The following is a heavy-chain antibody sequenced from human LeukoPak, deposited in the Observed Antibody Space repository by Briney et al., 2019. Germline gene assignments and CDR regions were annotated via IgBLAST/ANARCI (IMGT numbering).Heavy chain of an antibody. J-gene: IGHJ4*02. D-gene: IGHD1-26*01. CDR3: AKAHAGSYHSGID. CDR1: GFTFISHA. Sequence: GGSLRLSCAASGFTFISHAMNWVRQAPGKGLEWVSGIRGSGGSTYYADSVKGRFSISRDNSKNTLYLQSNSLRVEDTAVYYCAKAHAGSYHSGIDWGQGTLVIVSS. CDR2: IRGSGGST. V-gene: IGHV3-23*01.